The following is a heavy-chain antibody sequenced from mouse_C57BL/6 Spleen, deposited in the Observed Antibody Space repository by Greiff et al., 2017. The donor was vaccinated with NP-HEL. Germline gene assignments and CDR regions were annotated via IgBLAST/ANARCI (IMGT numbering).Heavy chain of an antibody. D-gene: IGHD2-2*01. V-gene: IGHV5-4*01. CDR3: ARDHGYGLYYAMDY. Sequence: DVKLVESGGGLVKPGGSLKLSCAASGFPFSSYAMSWVRQTPEKRLEWVATISDGGSYTYYPANVKGRFTISRDNAKNNLYLQMSHLKSEDTAMYYCARDHGYGLYYAMDYWGQGTSVTVSS. CDR2: ISDGGSYT. J-gene: IGHJ4*01. CDR1: GFPFSSYA.